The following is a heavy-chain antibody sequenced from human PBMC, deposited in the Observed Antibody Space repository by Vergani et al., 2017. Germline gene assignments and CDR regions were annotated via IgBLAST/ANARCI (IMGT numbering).Heavy chain of an antibody. CDR1: GFTFSDYY. J-gene: IGHJ4*02. Sequence: QVQLVESGGGLVKPGGSLRLSCAASGFTFSDYYMSWIRQAPGKGLEWVSYISSISSYTNYADSVKGRFTISRDNAKNSLYLQMNSLRAEDTAVYYCARGHYYYVQDYFDYWGQGTLVTVSS. V-gene: IGHV3-11*05. CDR2: ISSISSYT. D-gene: IGHD3-16*01. CDR3: ARGHYYYVQDYFDY.